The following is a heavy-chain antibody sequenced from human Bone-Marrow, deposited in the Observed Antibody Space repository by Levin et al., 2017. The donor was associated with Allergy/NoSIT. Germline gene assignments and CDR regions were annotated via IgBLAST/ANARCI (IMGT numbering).Heavy chain of an antibody. CDR2: ISSSSSYI. J-gene: IGHJ3*02. V-gene: IGHV3-21*01. Sequence: GGSLRLSCAASGFTFSSYSMNWVRQAPGKGLEWVSSISSSSSYIYYADSVKGRFTISRDNAKNSLYLQMNSLRAEDTAVYYCASSYDPADAFDIWGQGTMVTVSS. CDR3: ASSYDPADAFDI. CDR1: GFTFSSYS. D-gene: IGHD3-22*01.